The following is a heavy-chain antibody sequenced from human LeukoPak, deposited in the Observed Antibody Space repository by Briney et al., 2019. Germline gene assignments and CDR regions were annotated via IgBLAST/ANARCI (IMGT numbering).Heavy chain of an antibody. Sequence: PGWALTLSCPTSGFTFSRYWMTWVRQAPGKGLEGVANIKQDGSEKYYVASVKGRFTISRENAKNSLYLQMNSLRAEDTAVYYCARVGNLANQGAFDIWGQGTMVTVSS. CDR2: IKQDGSEK. CDR1: GFTFSRYW. D-gene: IGHD1-7*01. CDR3: ARVGNLANQGAFDI. V-gene: IGHV3-7*05. J-gene: IGHJ3*02.